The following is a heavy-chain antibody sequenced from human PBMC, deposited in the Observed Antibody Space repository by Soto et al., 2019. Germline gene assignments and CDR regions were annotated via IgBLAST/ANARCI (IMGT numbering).Heavy chain of an antibody. CDR3: ARAYGGYADY. Sequence: PSETLSLTCTVSGGSISSYYWSWIRQPPGKGLEWIGYIYYSGSTNYNPSHKSRVTISVDTSKNQFSLKLSSVTAADTAVYYCARAYGGYADYWGQGALVTVSS. CDR1: GGSISSYY. J-gene: IGHJ4*02. D-gene: IGHD5-12*01. CDR2: IYYSGST. V-gene: IGHV4-59*01.